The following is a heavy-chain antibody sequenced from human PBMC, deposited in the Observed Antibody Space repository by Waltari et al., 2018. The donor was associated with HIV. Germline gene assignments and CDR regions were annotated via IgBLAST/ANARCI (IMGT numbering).Heavy chain of an antibody. D-gene: IGHD3-10*01. J-gene: IGHJ4*02. V-gene: IGHV4-59*01. CDR2: IYYSGCT. CDR3: ARVLMVRGVITIDY. Sequence: QVQLQESGPGLVKPSETLSLTCTVSGGSISSSYCSWIRQPPGKGLEWIGYIYYSGCTNYIPSLKSRVTISVDTSKNQFSLKLSSVTAADTAVYYCARVLMVRGVITIDYWGQGTLVTVSS. CDR1: GGSISSSY.